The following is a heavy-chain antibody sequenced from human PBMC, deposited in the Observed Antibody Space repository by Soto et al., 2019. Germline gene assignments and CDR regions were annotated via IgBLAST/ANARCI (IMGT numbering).Heavy chain of an antibody. J-gene: IGHJ6*02. CDR3: ARDSDESSTRNLYYCYYGMDV. CDR2: ISSSSSYT. Sequence: QVQLVESGGGLVKPGGSLRLSCAASGFTFSDYYMSWIRQAPGKGLEWVSYISSSSSYTNYADSVKGRFTISRDNAKNSLYLQMNSLRAEDTAVYYCARDSDESSTRNLYYCYYGMDVWGQGTTVTVSS. V-gene: IGHV3-11*06. CDR1: GFTFSDYY. D-gene: IGHD2-2*01.